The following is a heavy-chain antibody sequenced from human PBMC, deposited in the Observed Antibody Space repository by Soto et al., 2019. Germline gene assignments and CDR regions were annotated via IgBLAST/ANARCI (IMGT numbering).Heavy chain of an antibody. J-gene: IGHJ4*02. CDR1: GFTFSDYY. CDR3: ARVGPPLDY. Sequence: QVQLVESGGGLVKPGGSLRLSCAASGFTFSDYYMSWIRQAPGKGLEWVSYISSSGSTIYYADSVKGRVTISSDNTKNPLSLQMNCLRPEDAAVYYCARVGPPLDYWGQGTLVTVSS. V-gene: IGHV3-11*01. CDR2: ISSSGSTI.